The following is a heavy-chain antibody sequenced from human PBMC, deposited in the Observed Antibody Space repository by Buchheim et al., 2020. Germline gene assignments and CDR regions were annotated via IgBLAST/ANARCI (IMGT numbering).Heavy chain of an antibody. J-gene: IGHJ4*02. CDR1: GFTFSSYA. V-gene: IGHV3-30-3*01. D-gene: IGHD5-12*01. CDR3: ARERGYSGYDLVNYFDY. Sequence: QVQLVESGGGVVQPGRSLRLSCAASGFTFSSYAMHWVRQAPGKGLEWVAVISYDGSNKYYADSVKGRFTISRDTSKNTLYLQMNSLRAEDTAVYYCARERGYSGYDLVNYFDYWGQGTL. CDR2: ISYDGSNK.